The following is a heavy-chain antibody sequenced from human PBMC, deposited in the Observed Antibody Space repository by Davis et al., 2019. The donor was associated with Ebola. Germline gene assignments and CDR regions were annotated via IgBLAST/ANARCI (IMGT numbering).Heavy chain of an antibody. CDR3: ARETYYDFWSGFDY. V-gene: IGHV1-2*04. J-gene: IGHJ4*02. CDR1: GYTFTSYY. D-gene: IGHD3-3*01. CDR2: INPNSGGT. Sequence: ASVKVSCKASGYTFTSYYMHWVRQAPGQGLEWMGWINPNSGGTNYAQKFQGWVTMTRDTSISTAYMELSRLRSDDTAVYYCARETYYDFWSGFDYWGQGTLVTVSS.